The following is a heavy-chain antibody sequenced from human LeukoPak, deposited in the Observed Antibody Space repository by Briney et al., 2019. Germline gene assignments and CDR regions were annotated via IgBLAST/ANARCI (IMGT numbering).Heavy chain of an antibody. J-gene: IGHJ2*01. Sequence: SPTLSLTCAISGNSVSSNSAAWNWLRQSPSRGLEWLGRTYYRSKWYNDYAVFVKSRITINPDTSKNQFSLQLNSVTPEDTAVYYCVRYYEDSSFDLWGRGTLVTVSS. V-gene: IGHV6-1*01. CDR3: VRYYEDSSFDL. CDR2: TYYRSKWYN. D-gene: IGHD3-22*01. CDR1: GNSVSSNSAA.